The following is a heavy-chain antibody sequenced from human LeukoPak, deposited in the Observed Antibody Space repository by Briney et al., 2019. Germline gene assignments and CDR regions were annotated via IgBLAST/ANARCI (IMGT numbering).Heavy chain of an antibody. CDR2: INHSGST. Sequence: SETLSLTCAVSGGSISSSNWWSWVRQPPGKGLEWIGEINHSGSTNYNPSLKSRVTISVDTSKNQLSLKLSSVTAADTAVYYCARDNMYYYGSGSYTWFDPWGQGTLVTVSS. V-gene: IGHV4-4*02. CDR1: GGSISSSNW. CDR3: ARDNMYYYGSGSYTWFDP. J-gene: IGHJ5*02. D-gene: IGHD3-10*01.